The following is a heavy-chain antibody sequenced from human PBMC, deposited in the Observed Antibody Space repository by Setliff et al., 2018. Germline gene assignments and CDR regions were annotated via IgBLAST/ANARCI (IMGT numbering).Heavy chain of an antibody. Sequence: SETLSLTCSVSGGAVSGDYWTWIRQPPGNGLEYIGYINYSGSTNYNPSLKSRVTISVDTSKNQFSLKLSSVTAADTAVYYCARGRAGHSGHWGQGTLVTVS. D-gene: IGHD6-19*01. CDR1: GGAVSGDY. V-gene: IGHV4-59*02. CDR2: INYSGST. J-gene: IGHJ4*02. CDR3: ARGRAGHSGH.